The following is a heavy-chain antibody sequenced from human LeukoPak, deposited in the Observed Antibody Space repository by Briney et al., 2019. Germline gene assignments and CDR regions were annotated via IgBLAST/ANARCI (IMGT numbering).Heavy chain of an antibody. V-gene: IGHV3-30*04. Sequence: GGSLRLSCAPSRNDHMHWVRQAPGKGLEWVAGISADGIGKYYADSVKGRFTISRDNSKNTFCLQMNSLRAEDTAIYYCAREIGSSGYAGYFDYRGQGTLVTVSS. D-gene: IGHD3-22*01. J-gene: IGHJ4*02. CDR1: RNDH. CDR3: AREIGSSGYAGYFDY. CDR2: ISADGIGK.